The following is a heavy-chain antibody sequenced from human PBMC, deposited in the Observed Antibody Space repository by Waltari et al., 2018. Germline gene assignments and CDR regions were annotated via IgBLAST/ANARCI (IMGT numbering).Heavy chain of an antibody. CDR2: IYSGGST. V-gene: IGHV3-53*01. Sequence: EVQLVESGGGLIQPGGSLRLSCAASGFTVSSNYMSWVRQAPGKGLEWVSVIYSGGSTYYAGSVKGRFTISRDNSKNTQYLQMNSLRAEDTAVYYCARVSHYDFWSWGGMDVWGQGTTVTVSS. J-gene: IGHJ6*02. CDR1: GFTVSSNY. CDR3: ARVSHYDFWSWGGMDV. D-gene: IGHD3-3*01.